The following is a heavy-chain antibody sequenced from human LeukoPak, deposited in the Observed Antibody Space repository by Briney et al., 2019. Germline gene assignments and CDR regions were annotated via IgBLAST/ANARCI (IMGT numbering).Heavy chain of an antibody. V-gene: IGHV4-59*12. CDR2: IYYSGRT. CDR3: ARDRYGLLDY. D-gene: IGHD5-18*01. J-gene: IGHJ4*02. Sequence: SETLSLTCTVSGGSISSYYWSWIRQPPGMRLEWIGYIYYSGRTNYNPSLKSRVTIAVDTSKNQFSLKLSSVTAADTAVYYCARDRYGLLDYWGQGTLVTVSS. CDR1: GGSISSYY.